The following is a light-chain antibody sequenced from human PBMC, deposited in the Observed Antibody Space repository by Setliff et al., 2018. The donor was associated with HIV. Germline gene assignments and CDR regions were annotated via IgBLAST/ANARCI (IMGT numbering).Light chain of an antibody. CDR2: NDN. V-gene: IGLV1-44*01. J-gene: IGLJ1*01. CDR1: SXXXGSNT. Sequence: QXXLTQPPSXSGTPGHGVTISCSGSSXXXGSNTVSWYQQLPGTAPKLLFCNDNQCPPGVPDRFSGPKXGTSASLVISGLQSEDEADSYCAAWDYSSNGFVFGTGTKV. CDR3: AAWDYSSNGFV.